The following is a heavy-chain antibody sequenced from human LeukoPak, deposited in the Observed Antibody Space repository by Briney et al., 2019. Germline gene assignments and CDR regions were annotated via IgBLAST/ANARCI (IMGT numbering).Heavy chain of an antibody. D-gene: IGHD3-10*01. Sequence: ASVKVSCKASGYTFTSYGISWVRQAPGQGLEWMGWISAYNGNTNYAQKLQGRVTMTTDTSTSTAYMELRSLRSDDTAVYYCARSWVLFYGSGRWSDYWGQGTLVTVSS. CDR2: ISAYNGNT. J-gene: IGHJ4*02. CDR1: GYTFTSYG. CDR3: ARSWVLFYGSGRWSDY. V-gene: IGHV1-18*01.